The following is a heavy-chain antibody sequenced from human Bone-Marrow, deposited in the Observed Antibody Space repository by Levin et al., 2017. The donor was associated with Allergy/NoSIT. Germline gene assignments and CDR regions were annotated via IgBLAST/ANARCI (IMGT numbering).Heavy chain of an antibody. CDR3: ARDHLTPFMITFGGVIDRTRGNAFDS. D-gene: IGHD3-16*02. J-gene: IGHJ3*02. CDR2: ISAYNGNT. CDR1: GYTFTSYG. Sequence: GESLKISCKASGYTFTSYGISWVRQAPGQGLEWMGWISAYNGNTNYAQKLQGRVTMTTDTSTSTAYMELRSLRSDDTAVYYCARDHLTPFMITFGGVIDRTRGNAFDSWGQGTMVTVSS. V-gene: IGHV1-18*01.